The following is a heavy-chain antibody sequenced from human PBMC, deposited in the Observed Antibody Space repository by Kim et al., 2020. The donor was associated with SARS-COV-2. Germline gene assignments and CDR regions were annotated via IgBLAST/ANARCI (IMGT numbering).Heavy chain of an antibody. J-gene: IGHJ5*02. V-gene: IGHV3-30*02. CDR3: AKGQGGWELLRDWFDP. Sequence: SVKARFTISRDNSKNTLYLQMNSRRAEDTAVYYCAKGQGGWELLRDWFDPWGQGTLVTVSS. D-gene: IGHD1-26*01.